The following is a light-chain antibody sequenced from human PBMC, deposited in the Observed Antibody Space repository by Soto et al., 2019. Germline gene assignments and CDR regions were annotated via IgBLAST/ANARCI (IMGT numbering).Light chain of an antibody. CDR3: CSYTSYSPYV. V-gene: IGLV2-14*01. CDR2: AVS. Sequence: QSALTQPASVSGSPGQSITISCTGTSSDFGGYNFVSWYQRRPGKAPKLMIYAVSNRPSGVSNRFSGSKSGNTASLTISGLQAEDEADYYCCSYTSYSPYVFGTGTKVTVL. CDR1: SSDFGGYNF. J-gene: IGLJ1*01.